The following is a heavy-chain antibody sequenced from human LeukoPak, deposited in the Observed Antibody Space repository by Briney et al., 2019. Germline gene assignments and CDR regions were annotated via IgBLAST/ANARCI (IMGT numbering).Heavy chain of an antibody. Sequence: ASVEVSCKASGYTFTGYYMHRVRQAPGQGLEWMGWINPNSGGTNYAQKFQGRVTMTRDTSISTAYMELSRLRSDDTAVYYCAREGQQLDSGAFDIWGQGTMVTVSS. CDR2: INPNSGGT. J-gene: IGHJ3*02. CDR3: AREGQQLDSGAFDI. V-gene: IGHV1-2*02. D-gene: IGHD6-13*01. CDR1: GYTFTGYY.